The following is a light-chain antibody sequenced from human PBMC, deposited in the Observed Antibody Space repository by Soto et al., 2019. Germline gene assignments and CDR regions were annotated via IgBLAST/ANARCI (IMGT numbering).Light chain of an antibody. CDR2: DVN. V-gene: IGLV2-14*03. CDR1: SSDVGGYNY. J-gene: IGLJ2*01. Sequence: QSALTQPASVSGSPGQSITISCIGTSSDVGGYNYVSWYQLHPGKGPKLMIFDVNNRPSGVSDRFSGSKSGNTASLTISGLQAEDEADYYCSSYTTTSTRVVFGGGTKLTVL. CDR3: SSYTTTSTRVV.